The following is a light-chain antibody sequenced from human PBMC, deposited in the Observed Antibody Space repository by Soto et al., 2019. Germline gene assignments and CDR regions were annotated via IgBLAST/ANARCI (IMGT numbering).Light chain of an antibody. CDR3: QQYGSSGT. CDR1: QSVSNNY. J-gene: IGKJ1*01. CDR2: GAS. V-gene: IGKV3-20*01. Sequence: EVVLTQYTGTLSLSPGERATLSCRASQSVSNNYLAWYQQKPGQAPRLLIYGASNRATGIPDRFSGSGSGTDFTLTIRRLEPEDSAVYYCQQYGSSGTFGQGTLVDI.